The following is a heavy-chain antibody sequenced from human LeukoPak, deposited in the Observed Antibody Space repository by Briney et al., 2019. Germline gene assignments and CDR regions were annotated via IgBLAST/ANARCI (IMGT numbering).Heavy chain of an antibody. CDR3: ARTMVRGFYDAFDI. J-gene: IGHJ3*02. CDR2: IYYSGST. CDR1: GDSVSSYY. Sequence: SETLSLTCNVSGDSVSSYYWNWIRQPPGKGLEWIGYIYYSGSTNYNPPLKSRVTISVDTSKNQFSLKLSSVTAADTAVYYCARTMVRGFYDAFDIWGQGTMVTVSS. V-gene: IGHV4-59*08. D-gene: IGHD3-10*01.